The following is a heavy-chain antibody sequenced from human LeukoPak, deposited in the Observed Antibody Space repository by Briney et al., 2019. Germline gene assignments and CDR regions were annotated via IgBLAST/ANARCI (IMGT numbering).Heavy chain of an antibody. Sequence: SETLSLTCAVSGGSISSYYWSWIRQPPGKGLEWIGYIYYSGNANYNPSLKSRVTISVDTSKNQFSLKLASVSAADTAVYYCARGGTQLTFPVWGQGTLVTVSS. CDR1: GGSISSYY. V-gene: IGHV4-59*01. J-gene: IGHJ4*02. D-gene: IGHD4/OR15-4a*01. CDR3: ARGGTQLTFPV. CDR2: IYYSGNA.